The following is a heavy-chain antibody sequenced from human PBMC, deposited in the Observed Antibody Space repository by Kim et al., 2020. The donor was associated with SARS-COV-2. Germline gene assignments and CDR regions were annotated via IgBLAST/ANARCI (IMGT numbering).Heavy chain of an antibody. Sequence: DSVKGRFTISRDNSKNTLYLQMNSLRAEDTAVYYCARDKRIRYFDWFRSYWGQGTLVTVSS. J-gene: IGHJ4*02. D-gene: IGHD3-9*01. CDR3: ARDKRIRYFDWFRSY. V-gene: IGHV3-30*01.